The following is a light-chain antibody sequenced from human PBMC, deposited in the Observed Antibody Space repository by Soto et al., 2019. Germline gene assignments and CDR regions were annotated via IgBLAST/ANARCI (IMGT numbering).Light chain of an antibody. CDR1: QSVSSNF. J-gene: IGKJ5*01. Sequence: EIVLTQSPGTLSLSPGERATLSCRASQSVSSNFLAWYQEKPGQAPRLLIYGASSRATGIPDRFSGSGSGTDFTLAISRLEPEDFAVYYCQQYGSSPITFGQGTRLENK. CDR3: QQYGSSPIT. V-gene: IGKV3-20*01. CDR2: GAS.